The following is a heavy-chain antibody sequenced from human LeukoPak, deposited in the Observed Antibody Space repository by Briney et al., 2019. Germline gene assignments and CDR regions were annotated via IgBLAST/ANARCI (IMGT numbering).Heavy chain of an antibody. J-gene: IGHJ4*02. CDR1: GDSVSSSTDA. D-gene: IGHD1-14*01. CDR3: ARGANRVFDY. CDR2: TYYRSKWCN. V-gene: IGHV6-1*01. Sequence: SQTLSLTCAISGDSVSSSTDAWNWIRQSPSRGLEWLGRTYYRSKWCNDYAVSVESRITINPDTSKNQFSLQLNSVTPEDTAVYYCARGANRVFDYWGQGTLVTVSS.